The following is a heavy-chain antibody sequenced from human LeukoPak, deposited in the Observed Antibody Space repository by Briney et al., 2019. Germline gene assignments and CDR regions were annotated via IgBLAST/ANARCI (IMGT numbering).Heavy chain of an antibody. CDR3: ARPDSSGYYSFYFDY. V-gene: IGHV3-48*04. Sequence: GGSLRLSCEASGLTFSRDWMGWVRQAPGKGLEWVSYISSSSSTRYYADSVQGRFTISRDNAKNSVYLQMNSLRAEDTAVYYCARPDSSGYYSFYFDYWGQGTLVTVSS. J-gene: IGHJ4*02. CDR2: ISSSSSTR. CDR1: GLTFSRDW. D-gene: IGHD3-22*01.